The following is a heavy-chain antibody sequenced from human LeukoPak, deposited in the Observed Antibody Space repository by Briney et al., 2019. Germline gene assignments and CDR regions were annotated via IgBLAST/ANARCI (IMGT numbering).Heavy chain of an antibody. CDR2: INWNGGST. CDR1: GFTFSSYA. Sequence: GGSLRLSCAASGFTFSSYAMSWVRQAPGKGLEWVSGINWNGGSTGYADSVKGRFTISRDNAKNSLYLQMNSLRAEDTALYYCARVPYYYYYYMDVWGKGTTVTVSS. CDR3: ARVPYYYYYYMDV. J-gene: IGHJ6*03. V-gene: IGHV3-20*04.